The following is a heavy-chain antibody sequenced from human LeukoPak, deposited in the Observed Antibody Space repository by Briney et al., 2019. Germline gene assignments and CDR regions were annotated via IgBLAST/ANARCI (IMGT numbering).Heavy chain of an antibody. Sequence: PSETLSLTCAVSGGSISSSNWWSWVRQPPGKGLEWIGEIYHSGSTNYNPSLKSRVTISVDKSKNQFSLKLSSVTAADTAVYYCARGGVAVARDYFDYWGQGTLVTVSS. D-gene: IGHD6-19*01. V-gene: IGHV4-4*02. J-gene: IGHJ4*02. CDR2: IYHSGST. CDR1: GGSISSSNW. CDR3: ARGGVAVARDYFDY.